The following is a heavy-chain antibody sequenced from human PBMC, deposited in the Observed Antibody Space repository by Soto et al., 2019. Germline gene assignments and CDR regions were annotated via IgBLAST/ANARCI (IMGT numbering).Heavy chain of an antibody. D-gene: IGHD4-17*01. Sequence: GGSLRLSCTASGFAFSDYGMHWVRQAPGKGLEWVAIIFYDGSHKYYADSVKGRFTISRDNSRNTVELQMNSLRAEDTATYFCARRRSTVTTPWFYHGMDVWGRGTTVTVSS. J-gene: IGHJ6*02. CDR3: ARRRSTVTTPWFYHGMDV. CDR2: IFYDGSHK. V-gene: IGHV3-33*01. CDR1: GFAFSDYG.